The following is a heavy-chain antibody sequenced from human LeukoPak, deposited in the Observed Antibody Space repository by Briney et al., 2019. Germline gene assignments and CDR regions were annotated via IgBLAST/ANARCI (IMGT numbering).Heavy chain of an antibody. Sequence: PSETLSLTCAVYGGSFSGYYWSWIRQPPGKGLEWIGEINHSGSTNYNPSLKSRVTISVDTSKNQFSLKPSSVTAADTAVYYCARGLYDYVWGSYRLTNFDYWGQGTLVTVSS. CDR1: GGSFSGYY. CDR3: ARGLYDYVWGSYRLTNFDY. CDR2: INHSGST. D-gene: IGHD3-16*02. J-gene: IGHJ4*02. V-gene: IGHV4-34*01.